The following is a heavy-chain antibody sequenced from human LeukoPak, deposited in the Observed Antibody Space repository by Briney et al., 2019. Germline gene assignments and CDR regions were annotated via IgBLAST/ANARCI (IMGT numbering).Heavy chain of an antibody. V-gene: IGHV1-24*01. Sequence: ASVKVSCKVSGYTLTELSMHWVRQAPGEGLEWMGGFDPEDGETIYAQKFQGRVTMTEDTSTDTAYMELSSLRSDDTAVYYCARAAAAATDAFDIWGQGTMVTVSS. CDR2: FDPEDGET. D-gene: IGHD6-13*01. J-gene: IGHJ3*02. CDR1: GYTLTELS. CDR3: ARAAAAATDAFDI.